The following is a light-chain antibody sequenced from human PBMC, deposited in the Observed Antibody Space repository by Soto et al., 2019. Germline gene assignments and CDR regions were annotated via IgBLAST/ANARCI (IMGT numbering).Light chain of an antibody. CDR3: HHYSNWPWT. Sequence: EIVMTQSTATLSVSPGERATLSCRASQSVGGDLAWYQQKPGQPPRLLTYGASARATGIPARFSGSGSGTEFTLTISSLQSEDFAVYYCHHYSNWPWTFGQGTKVDIK. CDR1: QSVGGD. CDR2: GAS. J-gene: IGKJ1*01. V-gene: IGKV3-15*01.